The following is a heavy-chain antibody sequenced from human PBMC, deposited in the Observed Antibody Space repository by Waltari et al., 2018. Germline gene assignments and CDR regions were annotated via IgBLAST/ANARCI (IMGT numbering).Heavy chain of an antibody. CDR1: GNIFTDYY. V-gene: IGHV1-46*01. CDR3: ARSASHASDV. J-gene: IGHJ3*01. CDR2: INTRAGST. Sequence: QVQVIQSGAEVRKPGASGRISCTTSGNIFTDYYINWVRQAPGQGLEFIAVINTRAGSTSYALNFQGRIAITRDTSTGTVYLELSSLRSDDTAVYYCARSASHASDVWGRGSMVTVSS.